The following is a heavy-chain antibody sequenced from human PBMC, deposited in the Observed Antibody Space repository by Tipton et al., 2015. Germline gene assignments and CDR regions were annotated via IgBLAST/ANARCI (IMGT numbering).Heavy chain of an antibody. CDR2: IYSDGTT. CDR3: AKGREQWLILDAFDI. J-gene: IGHJ3*02. V-gene: IGHV3-53*01. CDR1: EFIVSSNY. D-gene: IGHD6-19*01. Sequence: SLRLSCAASEFIVSSNYMSWVRQAPGKGLEWVSVIYSDGTTSYADSVKGRFTISRDKSKNTLYLQMNSLRADDTAVHYCAKGREQWLILDAFDIWGQGTMVTVSS.